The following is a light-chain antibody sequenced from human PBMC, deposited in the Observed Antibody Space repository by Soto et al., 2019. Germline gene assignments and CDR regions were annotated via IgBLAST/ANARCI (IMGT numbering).Light chain of an antibody. CDR1: QSISAW. CDR3: QHYNSYSEA. J-gene: IGKJ1*01. Sequence: TRITKSSSTLPATVGDRDTIACLASQSISAWLAWYQQKPGKAPKLLIYKASTLKSGVPSRFSGSGSGTEFTLTISSLQPDDFATYYCQHYNSYSEAFGQGTKVDIK. CDR2: KAS. V-gene: IGKV1-5*03.